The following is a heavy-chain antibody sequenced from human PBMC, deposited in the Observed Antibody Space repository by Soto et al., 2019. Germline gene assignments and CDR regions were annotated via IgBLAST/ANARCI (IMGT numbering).Heavy chain of an antibody. V-gene: IGHV4-59*13. CDR1: GDSINDYY. CDR2: IYYNGST. D-gene: IGHD1-26*01. J-gene: IGHJ6*02. CDR3: AETSTTVYAMDV. Sequence: SETLSLTCTVSGDSINDYYWSWIRQPPGKGLEWIGYIYYNGSTNYNPSLNSRATISLDPSKSQFSLKLTSVTAADTAVYYCAETSTTVYAMDVWGQGTTVTVSS.